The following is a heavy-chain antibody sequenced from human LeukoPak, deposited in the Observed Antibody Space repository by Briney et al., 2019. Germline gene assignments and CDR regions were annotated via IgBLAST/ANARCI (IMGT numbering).Heavy chain of an antibody. CDR3: ARDESPRGYSYGYGVEYYYYMDV. D-gene: IGHD5-18*01. CDR2: INPSGGST. J-gene: IGHJ6*03. V-gene: IGHV1-46*01. CDR1: GYTFTSYY. Sequence: ASVKVSCKASGYTFTSYYMHWVRQAPGQGLEWMGIINPSGGSTSYAQKFQGRVTMTRDTSTSTVYMELSSPRSEDTAVYYCARDESPRGYSYGYGVEYYYYMDVWGKGTTVTVSS.